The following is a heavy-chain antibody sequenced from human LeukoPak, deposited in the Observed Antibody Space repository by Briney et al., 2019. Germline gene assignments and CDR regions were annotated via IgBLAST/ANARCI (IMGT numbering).Heavy chain of an antibody. D-gene: IGHD2-15*01. CDR2: IYYSGST. V-gene: IGHV4-39*07. Sequence: PSETLSLTCTVSGGSISSSSYYWGWIRQPPGKGLEWIGSIYYSGSTYYNPSLKSRVTISVDTSKNQFSLKLSSVTAADTAVYYCAASQDIVVVVAATRWFDPWGQGTLVTVSS. CDR1: GGSISSSSYY. CDR3: AASQDIVVVVAATRWFDP. J-gene: IGHJ5*02.